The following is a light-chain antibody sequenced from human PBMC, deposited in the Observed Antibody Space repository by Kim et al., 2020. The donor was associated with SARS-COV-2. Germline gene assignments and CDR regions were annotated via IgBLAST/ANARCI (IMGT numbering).Light chain of an antibody. J-gene: IGLJ2*01. CDR1: SSDVGGYNY. CDR2: DVN. Sequence: QSALSQPASVSGSPGQSITISCTGTSSDVGGYNYVSWYQQYPGKAPQVMIYDVNKRPSGVSDRFSGSKSGNTASLTISGLQAEDEADYYCSSYTSTNTFVVFGGGTQLTV. V-gene: IGLV2-14*03. CDR3: SSYTSTNTFVV.